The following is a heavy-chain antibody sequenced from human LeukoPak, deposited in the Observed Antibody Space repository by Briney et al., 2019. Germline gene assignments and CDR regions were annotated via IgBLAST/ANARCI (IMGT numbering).Heavy chain of an antibody. V-gene: IGHV3-53*01. CDR1: GFTVITND. D-gene: IGHD1-14*01. CDR2: LYSDGNT. Sequence: PGGSLRLSCAASGFTVITNDMTWVRQAPGKGLEWVSFLYSDGNTKYAGSVQGRFTISRDNSKNTLYLEMNSQSPDDTAVYYCARGVEPLAANTLAYWGQGTLVTVSS. CDR3: ARGVEPLAANTLAY. J-gene: IGHJ4*02.